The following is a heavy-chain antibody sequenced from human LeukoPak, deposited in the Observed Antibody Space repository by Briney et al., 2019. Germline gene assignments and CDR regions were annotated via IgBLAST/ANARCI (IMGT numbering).Heavy chain of an antibody. J-gene: IGHJ4*02. CDR1: GYTFTSYA. V-gene: IGHV1-3*01. CDR3: ARNGIYGSYYFDY. Sequence: ASVKVSCKASGYTFTSYAMHWVRQAPGQRLEWMGWINAGNGNTNYAQKLQGRVTITADESTSTAYMELSSLRSEDTAVYYCARNGIYGSYYFDYWGQGTLVTVSS. CDR2: INAGNGNT. D-gene: IGHD3-10*01.